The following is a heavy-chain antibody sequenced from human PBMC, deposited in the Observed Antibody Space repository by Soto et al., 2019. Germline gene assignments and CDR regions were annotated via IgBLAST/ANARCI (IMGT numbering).Heavy chain of an antibody. V-gene: IGHV4-34*01. CDR3: ARGSNDFWSGYLYYYYYYMDV. Sequence: PLEILSLTCAVYGGSFSGYCWSWIRQPPGKGLEWIGEINHSGGTNYNPSLKSRVTISVDTSKNQFSLKLSSVTAADTAVYYCARGSNDFWSGYLYYYYYYMDVWGKGTTVTVSS. D-gene: IGHD3-3*01. CDR2: INHSGGT. J-gene: IGHJ6*03. CDR1: GGSFSGYC.